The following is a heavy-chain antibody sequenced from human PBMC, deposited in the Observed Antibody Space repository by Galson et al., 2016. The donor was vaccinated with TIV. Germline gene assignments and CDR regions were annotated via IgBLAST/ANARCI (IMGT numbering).Heavy chain of an antibody. CDR1: GYRFSNYW. Sequence: QSGAEVKEPGESLKISCRGSGYRFSNYWIAWVRQMPGKGLEWMGVIYPVDSDTRYSPSFQGQVTISADKSISTAYLQWNSLKASDSAIYYCARERDSGYAYYDFWGQGTLVTVSS. CDR3: ARERDSGYAYYDF. J-gene: IGHJ4*02. D-gene: IGHD6-25*01. CDR2: IYPVDSDT. V-gene: IGHV5-51*03.